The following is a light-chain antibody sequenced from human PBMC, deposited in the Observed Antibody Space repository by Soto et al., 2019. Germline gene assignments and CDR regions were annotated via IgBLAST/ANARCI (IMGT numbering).Light chain of an antibody. J-gene: IGKJ1*01. CDR2: GAS. CDR3: QQYGSSPWT. V-gene: IGKV3-20*01. Sequence: EIVLTQSPGTLSLSPGEKATLSCRASQSVSSSYLGWYQQKPGQARRLLIYGASSSATGIPDRFSGSGSGTDFTLTISRLEPEDFAVYYCQQYGSSPWTFGQGTKVEIK. CDR1: QSVSSSY.